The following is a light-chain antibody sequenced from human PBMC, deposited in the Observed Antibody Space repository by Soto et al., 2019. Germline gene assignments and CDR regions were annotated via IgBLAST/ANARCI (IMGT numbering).Light chain of an antibody. CDR3: MQSLQSPPT. J-gene: IGKJ1*01. CDR2: LGS. Sequence: DIVMTQSPLSLPVTPGDPASISCRSSQSLLHNNGYNYLDWYVQKPGQSPQLLIYLGSNRDSGVPDRFSGSASGTDFTLNISRVEAEDIGVYYCMQSLQSPPTFGQGTKVEMK. CDR1: QSLLHNNGYNY. V-gene: IGKV2-28*01.